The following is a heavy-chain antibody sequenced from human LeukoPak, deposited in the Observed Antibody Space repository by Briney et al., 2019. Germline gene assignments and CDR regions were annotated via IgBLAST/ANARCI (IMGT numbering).Heavy chain of an antibody. CDR3: ARSYCSGGSCWVYFDY. CDR1: GGSISSYY. CDR2: IYYSGST. D-gene: IGHD2-15*01. J-gene: IGHJ4*02. V-gene: IGHV4-59*08. Sequence: SETLSLTCTVSGGSISSYYWSWIRQPPGKGLEWIGNIYYSGSTNYNPSLKSRVTISVDTSKHQFSLKLRSVTAADTAIYYCARSYCSGGSCWVYFDYWGQGTLVTVSS.